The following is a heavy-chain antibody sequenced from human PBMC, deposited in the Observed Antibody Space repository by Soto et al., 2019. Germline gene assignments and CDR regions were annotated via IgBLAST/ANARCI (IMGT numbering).Heavy chain of an antibody. Sequence: ASVKVSCKTSGYTFHTYGVTWVRQAPGQGLEWMGWISTYNGNTNYAQNFQGRVTMTTDPSTKTAYMELRSLKSDDTAVYYCARKSSSSSWFDPWGQGTLVTVSS. CDR1: GYTFHTYG. J-gene: IGHJ5*02. CDR2: ISTYNGNT. V-gene: IGHV1-18*01. CDR3: ARKSSSSSWFDP. D-gene: IGHD6-6*01.